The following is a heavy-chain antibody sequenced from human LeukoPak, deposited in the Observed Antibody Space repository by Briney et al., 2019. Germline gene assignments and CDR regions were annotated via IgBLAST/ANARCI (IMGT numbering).Heavy chain of an antibody. CDR3: ARDWAGITGTTWDAFDI. V-gene: IGHV1-2*06. CDR1: GYTFTGYY. Sequence: GASVKVSCKASGYTFTGYYMHWVRQAPGQGPEWMGRINPNSGGTNYAQKFQGRVIMTRDTSTSTVYMELSSLRSEDTAVYYCARDWAGITGTTWDAFDIWGQGTMVTVSS. J-gene: IGHJ3*02. D-gene: IGHD1-20*01. CDR2: INPNSGGT.